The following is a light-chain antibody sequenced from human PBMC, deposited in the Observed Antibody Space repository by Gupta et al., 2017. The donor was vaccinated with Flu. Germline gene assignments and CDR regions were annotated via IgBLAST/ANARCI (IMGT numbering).Light chain of an antibody. CDR1: SSDVGGYNF. J-gene: IGLJ1*01. CDR3: CSYAGGMTSV. V-gene: IGLV2-23*02. Sequence: QSALTQPASVSGSPGQSITISCTGLSSDVGGYNFVSWYQQHPGKAPKLMIYEVTKRPSGVANRFSDSKSGNTASLTISGLQAEDEADYYCCSYAGGMTSVFGTGTKVTVL. CDR2: EVT.